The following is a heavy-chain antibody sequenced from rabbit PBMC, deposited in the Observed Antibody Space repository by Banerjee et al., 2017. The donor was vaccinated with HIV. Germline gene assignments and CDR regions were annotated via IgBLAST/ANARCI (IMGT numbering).Heavy chain of an antibody. D-gene: IGHD6-1*01. Sequence: QSLEESGGDLVKPGASLTLTCTASGFSFSSYYYMYWVRQAPGKGLEWIGFIDTSSGNTVYATWAKGRFTISKTSWTTVTLQMTSLTPADTATYFCARGYGAATGLDLWGQGTLVTVS. J-gene: IGHJ3*01. CDR3: ARGYGAATGLDL. CDR2: IDTSSGNT. V-gene: IGHV1S40*01. CDR1: GFSFSSYYY.